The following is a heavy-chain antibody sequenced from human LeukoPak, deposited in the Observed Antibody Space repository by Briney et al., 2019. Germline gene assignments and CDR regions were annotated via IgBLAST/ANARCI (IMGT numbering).Heavy chain of an antibody. Sequence: PGRSLRLSCAASGFTFSSYGMHWVRQAPGKGLEWVAVIWHDGSNKYYADSAKGRFTISRDNSKNTLYLQMNSLRAEDAAVYYCAKDPRGSYSRDYYYYMDVWGKGTTVTVSS. D-gene: IGHD1-26*01. V-gene: IGHV3-33*06. CDR1: GFTFSSYG. J-gene: IGHJ6*03. CDR2: IWHDGSNK. CDR3: AKDPRGSYSRDYYYYMDV.